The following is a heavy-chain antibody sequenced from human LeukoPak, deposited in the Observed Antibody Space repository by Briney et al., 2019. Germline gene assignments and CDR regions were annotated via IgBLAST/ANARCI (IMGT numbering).Heavy chain of an antibody. V-gene: IGHV3-21*01. D-gene: IGHD3-10*01. CDR1: GFTFSSYS. CDR3: ARWGEWPPFDY. J-gene: IGHJ4*02. CDR2: ISSSSSYI. Sequence: GGSLRLSCAASGFTFSSYSMNWVRQAPGKGLEWVSSISSSSSYIYCADSVKGRFTISRDNAKNSLYLQMNSLRAEDTAVYYCARWGEWPPFDYWGQGTLVTVSS.